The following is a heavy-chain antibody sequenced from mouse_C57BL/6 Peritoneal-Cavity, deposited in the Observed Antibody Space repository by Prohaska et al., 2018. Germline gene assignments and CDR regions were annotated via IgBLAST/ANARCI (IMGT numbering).Heavy chain of an antibody. CDR1: GYSIASGYD. CDR3: ARDRNWVFDY. J-gene: IGHJ2*01. Sequence: DVQLQESGPGMVKPPQSLSLTCTVTGYSIASGYDWHWIRHFPGNKLEWMGYISDSGSTNYNPYLKSRISITHDTSKKQFFLKLNSVTAEATATYYCARDRNWVFDYWGQGTTLTVSS. D-gene: IGHD4-1*01. CDR2: ISDSGST. V-gene: IGHV3-1*01.